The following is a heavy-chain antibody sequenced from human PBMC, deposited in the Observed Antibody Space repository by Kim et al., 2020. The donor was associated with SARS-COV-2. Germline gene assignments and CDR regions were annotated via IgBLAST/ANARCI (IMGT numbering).Heavy chain of an antibody. V-gene: IGHV3-7*01. CDR3: VRDFDF. CDR2: KEDGSAK. Sequence: KEDGSAKYYVDSVKCRFFISRDNAKNLLYLQMNSLTGDDTAVDYCVRDFDFWGQGVLVTVAS. J-gene: IGHJ4*02.